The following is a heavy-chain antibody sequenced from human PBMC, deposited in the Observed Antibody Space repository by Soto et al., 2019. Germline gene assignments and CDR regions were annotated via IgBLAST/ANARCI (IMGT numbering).Heavy chain of an antibody. CDR1: GYTFTGYY. D-gene: IGHD1-1*01. CDR2: INPNSGGT. CDR3: ARDMQLERSRSNYYYYGMDV. Sequence: QVQLVQSGAEVKKPGASVKVSCKASGYTFTGYYMHWVRQAPGQGLEWMGWINPNSGGTNYAQKFQGRVTMTRDTSISTAYMELSRLRSDDTAVYYCARDMQLERSRSNYYYYGMDVWGQGTTVTVSS. V-gene: IGHV1-2*02. J-gene: IGHJ6*02.